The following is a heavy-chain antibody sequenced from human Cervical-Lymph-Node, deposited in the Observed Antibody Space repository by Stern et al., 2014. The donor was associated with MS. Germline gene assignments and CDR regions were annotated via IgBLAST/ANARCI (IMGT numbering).Heavy chain of an antibody. CDR3: ARERGRAGPAMADY. CDR2: INPNSGGT. Sequence: QLVQSGAEVKKPGASVKVSCKTSGYTFAGNYIHWVRQAPGQGLEWMGRINPNSGGTNYAQKFQGRVTMTRDTSITTASMELSRLRFDDTAIYYCARERGRAGPAMADYWGQGTLVTVSS. CDR1: GYTFAGNY. J-gene: IGHJ4*02. D-gene: IGHD5-18*01. V-gene: IGHV1-2*06.